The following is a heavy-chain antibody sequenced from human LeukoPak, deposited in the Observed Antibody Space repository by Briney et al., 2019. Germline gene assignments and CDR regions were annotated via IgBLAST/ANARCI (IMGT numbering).Heavy chain of an antibody. CDR1: GGSISSYY. J-gene: IGHJ5*02. CDR2: IYYSGST. CDR3: ARASGYSYGDPYDP. Sequence: PSETLSLTCTVSGGSISSYYWSWIRQPPGKGLEWIGYIYYSGSTNYNPSLKSRVTISVDTSKNQFSLKLSSVTAADTAVYYCARASGYSYGDPYDPWGQGTLVTVSS. D-gene: IGHD5-18*01. V-gene: IGHV4-59*01.